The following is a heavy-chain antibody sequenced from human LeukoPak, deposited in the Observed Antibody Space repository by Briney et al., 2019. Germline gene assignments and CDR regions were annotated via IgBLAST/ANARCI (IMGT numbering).Heavy chain of an antibody. CDR3: ARDRDYYDSSRPLPVFDY. D-gene: IGHD3-22*01. V-gene: IGHV1-69*05. Sequence: SVKVSCKASGGTFSSYAISWVRQAPGQGLEWMGRIIPIFGTANYAQKFQGRVTITTDESTSTAYMELSSLRSEDTAVYYCARDRDYYDSSRPLPVFDYWGQGTLVTVSS. J-gene: IGHJ4*02. CDR2: IIPIFGTA. CDR1: GGTFSSYA.